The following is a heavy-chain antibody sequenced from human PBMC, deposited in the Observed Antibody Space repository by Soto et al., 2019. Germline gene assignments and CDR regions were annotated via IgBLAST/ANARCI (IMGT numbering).Heavy chain of an antibody. CDR2: INKSGGST. D-gene: IGHD1-1*01. V-gene: IGHV3-23*01. J-gene: IGHJ4*02. Sequence: GGSLRLSCAASGFTFSSFAMSWVRQAPGKGLEWVSTINKSGGSTYYADSVKGRFTISRDNSKNMLFLQINGLRAEDTAVYYCAKDPPTSGTTFDYWGRGTLVTVSS. CDR3: AKDPPTSGTTFDY. CDR1: GFTFSSFA.